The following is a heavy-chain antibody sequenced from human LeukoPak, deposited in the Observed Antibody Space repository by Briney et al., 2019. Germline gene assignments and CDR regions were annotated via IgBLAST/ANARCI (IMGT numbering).Heavy chain of an antibody. CDR1: GGSISSYY. CDR3: ARVFDSGSQAYFYYMDV. V-gene: IGHV4-59*01. CDR2: IYYNGGT. D-gene: IGHD3-10*01. J-gene: IGHJ6*03. Sequence: SETLSLTCTVSGGSISSYYWSWIRQPPGRGLEWIGYIYYNGGTNYNPSLKSRVTISVDTSKNQFSLRLSSVTAADTAVYYCARVFDSGSQAYFYYMDVWGKGTTVTIFS.